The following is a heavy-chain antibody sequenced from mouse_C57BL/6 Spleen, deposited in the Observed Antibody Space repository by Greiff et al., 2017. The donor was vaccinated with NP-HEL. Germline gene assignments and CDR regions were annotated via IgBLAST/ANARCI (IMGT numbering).Heavy chain of an antibody. CDR1: GFTFSDYG. V-gene: IGHV5-17*01. CDR2: ISSGSSTI. D-gene: IGHD2-2*01. CDR3: ARTGYDVFYAMDY. J-gene: IGHJ4*01. Sequence: EVKLVESGGGLVKPGGSLKLSCAASGFTFSDYGMHWVRQAPEKGLEWVAYISSGSSTIYYADTVKGRFTISRDNAKNTLFLQLTSLRSEDTAMYYWARTGYDVFYAMDYWGQGTSVTVSS.